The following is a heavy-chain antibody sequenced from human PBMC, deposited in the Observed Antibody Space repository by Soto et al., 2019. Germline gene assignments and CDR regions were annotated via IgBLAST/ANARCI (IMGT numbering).Heavy chain of an antibody. D-gene: IGHD2-2*01. Sequence: GSLRLSCAASGFTFSSYWMSWVRQAPGKGLEWVANIKQDGSEKYYVDSVKGRFTISRDNAKNSLYLQMNSLRAEDTAVYYCARDPAGIVVVTDLFEYYFDYWGQGTLVTVSS. CDR2: IKQDGSEK. J-gene: IGHJ4*02. CDR1: GFTFSSYW. V-gene: IGHV3-7*05. CDR3: ARDPAGIVVVTDLFEYYFDY.